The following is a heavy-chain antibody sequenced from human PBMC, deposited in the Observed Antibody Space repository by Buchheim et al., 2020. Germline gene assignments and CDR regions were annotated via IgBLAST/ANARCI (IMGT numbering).Heavy chain of an antibody. V-gene: IGHV3-23*01. CDR2: IGGSGTT. Sequence: EVQLLESGGGWVQPGGSLRLSCAASGFTFNNYAMTWVRQAPGKGLEWVSTIGGSGTTYYADSVKGRFTISRDNSKNTLYLQMSSLRAEDTCVYYCASYRIVTVSNPTRWFDPWGQGT. J-gene: IGHJ5*02. CDR1: GFTFNNYA. CDR3: ASYRIVTVSNPTRWFDP. D-gene: IGHD1-26*01.